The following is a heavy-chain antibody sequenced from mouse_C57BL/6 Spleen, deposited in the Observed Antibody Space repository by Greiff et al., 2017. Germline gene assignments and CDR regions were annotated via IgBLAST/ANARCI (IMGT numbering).Heavy chain of an antibody. CDR3: ATNGNYVYYYAMDY. CDR1: GYTFTSYW. D-gene: IGHD2-1*01. V-gene: IGHV1-64*01. J-gene: IGHJ4*01. Sequence: QVQLQQPGADLVKPGASVKLSCKASGYTFTSYWMHWVKQRPGQGLEWIGMIHPNSGSTNYNEKLTSKATLTVDKSTSTAYMQLSSLTSEDSAVYYCATNGNYVYYYAMDYWGQGTSVTVSS. CDR2: IHPNSGST.